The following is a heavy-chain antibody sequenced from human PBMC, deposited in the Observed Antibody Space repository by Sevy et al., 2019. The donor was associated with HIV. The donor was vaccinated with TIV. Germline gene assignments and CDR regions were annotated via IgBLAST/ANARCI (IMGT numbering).Heavy chain of an antibody. CDR1: GYTLSQLS. Sequence: ASVKVSCKVSGYTLSQLSMHWVRQAPGKGLEWMGSFDPEDGETLYAQKLQGRVTMTEDTSIDTAYKELNSLRSEDTAVYYCATTKDYYESSGCPFDYWGQGTLVTVSS. CDR3: ATTKDYYESSGCPFDY. D-gene: IGHD3-22*01. J-gene: IGHJ4*02. CDR2: FDPEDGET. V-gene: IGHV1-24*01.